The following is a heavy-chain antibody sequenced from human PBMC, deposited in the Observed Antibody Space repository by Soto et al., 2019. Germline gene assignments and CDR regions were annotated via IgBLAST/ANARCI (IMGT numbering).Heavy chain of an antibody. D-gene: IGHD1-20*01. J-gene: IGHJ3*02. CDR3: AKDFLPLTGTHAFDI. CDR1: GFTLDDYA. CDR2: ISWNSGSI. Sequence: EVQLVESGGGLVQTGRSLRLSCAASGFTLDDYAMHWVRQAPGKGLEWVSGISWNSGSIGYADSVKGRFTISIDNAKNSLYLQMNSLRAEDTALYYCAKDFLPLTGTHAFDIWGQGTMVTVSS. V-gene: IGHV3-9*01.